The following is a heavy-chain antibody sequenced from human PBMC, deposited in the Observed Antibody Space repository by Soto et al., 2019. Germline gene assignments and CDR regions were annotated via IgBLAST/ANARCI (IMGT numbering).Heavy chain of an antibody. CDR3: ARSYYGSFFQTGFDL. D-gene: IGHD3-10*01. J-gene: IGHJ5*02. V-gene: IGHV4-4*02. CDR2: IYHSGST. Sequence: SETLSLTCAVSSGSISSSNWWSWVRQPPGKGLEWIGEIYHSGSTNYNPSLKSRVTISVDKSKNQFSLKLSSVTAADTAVYYCARSYYGSFFQTGFDLWGQGTPVTVSS. CDR1: SGSISSSNW.